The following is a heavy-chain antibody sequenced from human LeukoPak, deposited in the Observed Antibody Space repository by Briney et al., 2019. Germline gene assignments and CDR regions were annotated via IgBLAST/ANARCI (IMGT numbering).Heavy chain of an antibody. J-gene: IGHJ4*02. Sequence: GASVKVSCEPSGYTFIDHYLHWVRQAPGQGRESLGWIDPDTGDTNYPQKFQGRVTMSRDTSISTAYMELNRLRSDDTAVYYCARAGHNSNSGGYDFWGLGTLVTVSS. CDR1: GYTFIDHY. V-gene: IGHV1-2*02. CDR2: IDPDTGDT. CDR3: ARAGHNSNSGGYDF. D-gene: IGHD3-22*01.